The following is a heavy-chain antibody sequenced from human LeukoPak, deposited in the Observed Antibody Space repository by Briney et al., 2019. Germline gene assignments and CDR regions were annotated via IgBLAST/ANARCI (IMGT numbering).Heavy chain of an antibody. CDR3: ALEWAMVEDVDY. D-gene: IGHD5-18*01. V-gene: IGHV3-23*01. CDR1: GFTFSSYA. CDR2: ISGSGGST. J-gene: IGHJ4*02. Sequence: PGGSLRLSCAASGFTFSSYAMSWVRQAPGKGLEWVSAISGSGGSTYYADSVKGRFTISRDNSKNTLYLQMDSLRAEDTAVYYCALEWAMVEDVDYWGQGTLVTVSS.